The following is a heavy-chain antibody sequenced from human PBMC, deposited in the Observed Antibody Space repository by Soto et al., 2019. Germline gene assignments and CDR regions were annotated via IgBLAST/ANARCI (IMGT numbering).Heavy chain of an antibody. D-gene: IGHD6-13*01. CDR1: GDSIIGTHW. J-gene: IGHJ4*01. V-gene: IGHV4-4*02. CDR3: ARYSAASGTYYFDC. Sequence: SETLSLTCAVSGDSIIGTHWWSWVRRPPGKGLEFIGETHHSRGTNYNPSLRSRVTMSLDKSKNQLSLILYSVTAADTGVYYCARYSAASGTYYFDCWGQGTLVTVS. CDR2: THHSRGT.